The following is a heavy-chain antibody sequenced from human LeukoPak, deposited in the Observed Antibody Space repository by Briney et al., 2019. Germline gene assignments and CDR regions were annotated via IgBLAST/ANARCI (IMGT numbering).Heavy chain of an antibody. CDR2: ISYDGSNK. D-gene: IGHD3-9*01. J-gene: IGHJ4*02. V-gene: IGHV3-30*18. Sequence: PGRSLRLSCAASGFTFSSYGMHWVGQAPGKGLEWVAVISYDGSNKYYADSVKGRFTISRDNSKNTLYLQMNSLRAEDTAVYYCAKDKYDILTGYANWGQGTLVTVSS. CDR3: AKDKYDILTGYAN. CDR1: GFTFSSYG.